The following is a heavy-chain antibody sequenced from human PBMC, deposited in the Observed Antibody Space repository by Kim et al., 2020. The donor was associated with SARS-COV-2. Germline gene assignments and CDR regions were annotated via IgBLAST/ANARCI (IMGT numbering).Heavy chain of an antibody. CDR1: GFTFSSYD. CDR3: ARLNRAVWRNYYYMDV. D-gene: IGHD3-16*01. CDR2: IGTAGDT. V-gene: IGHV3-13*01. J-gene: IGHJ6*03. Sequence: GGSLRLSCAASGFTFSSYDMHWVRQAPGKGLEWVSAIGTAGDTYYPGSVKGRFTISRENAKNSLYLQMNSLRAGDTAVYYCARLNRAVWRNYYYMDVWGKGTTVSVSS.